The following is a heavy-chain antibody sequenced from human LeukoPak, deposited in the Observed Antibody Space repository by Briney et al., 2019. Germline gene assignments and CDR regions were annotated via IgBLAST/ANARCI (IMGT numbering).Heavy chain of an antibody. CDR2: ISGGGGSS. CDR3: AKMSGYYSRWASKFDY. CDR1: GFTFSSYA. J-gene: IGHJ4*02. V-gene: IGHV3-23*01. Sequence: PGGSLRLSCAASGFTFSSYAMSWVRPAPGKGLEGVSGISGGGGSSDYADSVKGRFTISRDNSKNTLYLQVDSLRAEDTALYYCAKMSGYYSRWASKFDYWGQGTLVTVSS. D-gene: IGHD3-3*01.